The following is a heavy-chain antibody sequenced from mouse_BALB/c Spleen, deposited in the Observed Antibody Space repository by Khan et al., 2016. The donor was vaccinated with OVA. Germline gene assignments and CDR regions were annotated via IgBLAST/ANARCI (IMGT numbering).Heavy chain of an antibody. CDR1: GYTFTEYT. J-gene: IGHJ4*01. Sequence: VQLQQSGPELVKPGASVKISCKTSGYTFTEYTLHWVKQSHGKSLEWIGVINPKNGVTSYNQKFKGKATLTVDKSSNTAYMEFRSLTSEDSAVYDCARDAGRYWGQGTTVTVSS. CDR2: INPKNGVT. D-gene: IGHD3-3*01. V-gene: IGHV1-26*01. CDR3: ARDAGRY.